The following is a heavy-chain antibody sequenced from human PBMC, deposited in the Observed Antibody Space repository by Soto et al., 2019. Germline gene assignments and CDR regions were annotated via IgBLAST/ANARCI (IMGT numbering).Heavy chain of an antibody. V-gene: IGHV3-21*01. CDR1: GFTFSSYS. CDR3: ASYDSSGPGRP. CDR2: ISSSSSYI. D-gene: IGHD3-22*01. Sequence: GGSLRLSCAASGFTFSSYSMNWVRQAPGKGLEWVSSISSSSSYIYSADSVKGRFTISRDNAKNSLYLQMNSLRAEDTAVYYCASYDSSGPGRPWGQGTLVTVSS. J-gene: IGHJ5*02.